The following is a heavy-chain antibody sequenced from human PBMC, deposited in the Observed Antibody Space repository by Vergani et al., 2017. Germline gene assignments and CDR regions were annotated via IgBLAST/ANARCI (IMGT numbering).Heavy chain of an antibody. J-gene: IGHJ6*03. CDR3: ARXPTGAPRITIFGVVQASYYYMNG. CDR2: ISAYNGNT. V-gene: IGHV1-18*01. CDR1: GYTFTSYG. D-gene: IGHD3-3*01. Sequence: QVQLVQSGAEVKKPGASVKVSCKASGYTFTSYGISWVRQAPGQGLEWMGWISAYNGNTNYAQKPQGRVTMTTDTSTSTAYMELRSLRSDETAVYYCARXPTGAPRITIFGVVQASYYYMNGWSKGTTVTVSS.